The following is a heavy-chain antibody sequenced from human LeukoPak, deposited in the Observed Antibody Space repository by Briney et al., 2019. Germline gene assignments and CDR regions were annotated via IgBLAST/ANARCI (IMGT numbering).Heavy chain of an antibody. CDR3: ASSYYDSSGPNY. D-gene: IGHD3-22*01. V-gene: IGHV4-59*01. J-gene: IGHJ4*02. CDR1: GGSISSYY. Sequence: PSETLCLTCTVSGGSISSYYWSWIRQPPGKGLEWIGYIYYSGSTNYNPSLKSRVTISVDTSKNQFSLKLSSVTAADTAVYYCASSYYDSSGPNYWGQGTLVTVSS. CDR2: IYYSGST.